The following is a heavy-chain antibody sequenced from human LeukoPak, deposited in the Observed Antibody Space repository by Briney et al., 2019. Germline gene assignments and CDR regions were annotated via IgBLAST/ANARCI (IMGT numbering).Heavy chain of an antibody. CDR1: GLTGSHNY. V-gene: IGHV3-30*03. J-gene: IGHJ4*02. D-gene: IGHD3-10*01. Sequence: GGSLRLSCAASGLTGSHNYVSWVRQAPGKGLEWVAVVSFQPNVQYYADSAKGRFTISRDNSRSAVHLEMNSLRPDDTAVYYCVREGYYGPGSSPTFYFDSWGRGTLVTVSS. CDR3: VREGYYGPGSSPTFYFDS. CDR2: VSFQPNVQ.